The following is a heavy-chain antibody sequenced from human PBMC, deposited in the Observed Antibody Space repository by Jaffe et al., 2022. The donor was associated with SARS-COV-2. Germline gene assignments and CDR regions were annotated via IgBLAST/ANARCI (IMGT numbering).Heavy chain of an antibody. J-gene: IGHJ3*02. CDR2: IYYSGST. D-gene: IGHD3-16*02. CDR3: ARHFVVTFGGVIAAYHDAFDI. V-gene: IGHV4-59*08. CDR1: GGSISSYY. Sequence: QVQLQESGPGLVKPSETLSLTCTVSGGSISSYYWSWIRQPPGKGLEWIGYIYYSGSTNYNPSLKSRVTISVDTSKNQFSLKLSSVTAADTAVYYCARHFVVTFGGVIAAYHDAFDIWGQGTMVTVSS.